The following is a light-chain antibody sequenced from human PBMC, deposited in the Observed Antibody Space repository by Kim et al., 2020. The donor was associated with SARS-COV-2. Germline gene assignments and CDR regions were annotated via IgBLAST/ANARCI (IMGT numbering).Light chain of an antibody. Sequence: SSELTQDPAMSVALGQTVRITCQGDSLRSYYASWYQQKPGQAPVLVIYGKNNRPSGIPDRFSGSSSGNTASLTITGAHVEDEADYYCNSRDSSGNHVVFGGGTKVTVL. J-gene: IGLJ2*01. CDR2: GKN. CDR3: NSRDSSGNHVV. V-gene: IGLV3-19*01. CDR1: SLRSYY.